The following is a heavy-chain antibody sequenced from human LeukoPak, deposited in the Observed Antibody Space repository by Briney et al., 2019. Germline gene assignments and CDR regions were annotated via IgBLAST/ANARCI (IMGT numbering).Heavy chain of an antibody. CDR1: GGSFSGYY. CDR2: INHSGST. Sequence: SETLSLTCAVYGGSFSGYYWSWIRQPPGKGLEWIGEINHSGSTNYNPSLKSRDTISVDTSKNQFSLKLSSVTAADTAVYYCARGPVSDWYFDLWGRGTLVTVSS. V-gene: IGHV4-34*01. CDR3: ARGPVSDWYFDL. J-gene: IGHJ2*01. D-gene: IGHD4-17*01.